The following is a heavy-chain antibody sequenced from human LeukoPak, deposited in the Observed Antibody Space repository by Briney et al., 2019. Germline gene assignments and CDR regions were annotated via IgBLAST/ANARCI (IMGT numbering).Heavy chain of an antibody. J-gene: IGHJ4*02. Sequence: ASVKVSCKASGYTFTSYYMHWVRQAPGQGLEWMGIINPSGGSTSYAQKFQGRVTMTRDMSTSTVYMELSSLRSEDTAVYYCAQTSPTEREGDYDSSGYLPGNWGQGTLVTVSS. CDR3: AQTSPTEREGDYDSSGYLPGN. D-gene: IGHD3-22*01. CDR2: INPSGGST. V-gene: IGHV1-46*01. CDR1: GYTFTSYY.